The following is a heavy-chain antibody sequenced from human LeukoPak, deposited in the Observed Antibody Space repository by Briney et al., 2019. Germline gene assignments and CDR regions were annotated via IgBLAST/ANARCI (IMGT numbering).Heavy chain of an antibody. V-gene: IGHV3-23*01. CDR2: ISGSGGST. Sequence: GGSLRLSCAASGLTFSSYAMSWVRQAPGKGLEWVSAISGSGGSTYYADSVKGRFTISRDNSKNTLHLQMNSLRAEDTAVYYCARGTIVVVPATGVWFDPWGQGTLVTVTS. J-gene: IGHJ5*02. CDR1: GLTFSSYA. D-gene: IGHD2-2*01. CDR3: ARGTIVVVPATGVWFDP.